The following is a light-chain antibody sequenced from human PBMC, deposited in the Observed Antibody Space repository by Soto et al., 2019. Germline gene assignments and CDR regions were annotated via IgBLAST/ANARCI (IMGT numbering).Light chain of an antibody. CDR1: QSISSY. V-gene: IGKV1-39*01. J-gene: IGKJ2*01. CDR2: AAS. Sequence: DIQMTQSPSSLSASVGDRVTITCRASQSISSYLNWYQQKPWKAPKLLIYAASSLQSGVTSRFSGSGSGTVFTLTISSLQPEDFATYYCQQSYSTPRTFGQGTKLEIK. CDR3: QQSYSTPRT.